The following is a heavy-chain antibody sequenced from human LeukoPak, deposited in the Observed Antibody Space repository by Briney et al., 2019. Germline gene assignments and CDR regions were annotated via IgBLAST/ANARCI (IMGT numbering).Heavy chain of an antibody. V-gene: IGHV4-34*01. D-gene: IGHD2-15*01. CDR3: ARGRYCSGGSCDFDY. CDR2: INHSGST. CDR1: GGSFSGYY. Sequence: PSETLSLTCAVYGGSFSGYYWSWIRQPPGKGLEWIGEINHSGSTNYNPSLKSRVTISVDTSKNQFSLKLSSVTAADTAVYYCARGRYCSGGSCDFDYWGQGTLVTVSS. J-gene: IGHJ4*02.